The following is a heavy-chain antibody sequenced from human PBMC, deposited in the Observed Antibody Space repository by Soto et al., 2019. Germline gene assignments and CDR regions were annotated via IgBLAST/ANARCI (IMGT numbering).Heavy chain of an antibody. D-gene: IGHD3-22*01. V-gene: IGHV3-23*01. Sequence: GGSLRLSCAASGFTFSSYAMSWVRQAPGKGLEWVSAISGSGGSTYYADSVKGRFTISRDNSKNTLYLQMNSRSAEDTAVYSCAKGGGDSSGYSYFDYWGQGTLVTVSS. CDR1: GFTFSSYA. CDR3: AKGGGDSSGYSYFDY. CDR2: ISGSGGST. J-gene: IGHJ4*02.